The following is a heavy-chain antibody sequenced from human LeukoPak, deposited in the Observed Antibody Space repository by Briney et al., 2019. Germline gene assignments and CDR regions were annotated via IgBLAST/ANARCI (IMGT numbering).Heavy chain of an antibody. CDR1: GFTFRNYG. CDR3: ARAVDTAMVTFDY. J-gene: IGHJ4*02. V-gene: IGHV3-64*01. CDR2: ISSNGGST. Sequence: GGSLRLSCAASGFTFRNYGMHWVRQAPGKGLEYVSAISSNGGSTYYANSVKGRFTISRDNSKNTLYLQMGSLRAEDMAVYYCARAVDTAMVTFDYWGQGTLVTVSS. D-gene: IGHD5-18*01.